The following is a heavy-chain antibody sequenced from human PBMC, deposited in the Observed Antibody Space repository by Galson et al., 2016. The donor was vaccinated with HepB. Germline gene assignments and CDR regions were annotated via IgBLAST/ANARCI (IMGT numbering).Heavy chain of an antibody. Sequence: SLRLSCAASGFTFSGSPIHWVRQASGRGLEWLGRTRSKPNNYETAYAASVKGRFTLSRDDSKNMTYLQMNSLETEDTAVYYCARHVDGQQLVHWGQGTLVTVSS. D-gene: IGHD6-13*01. CDR1: GFTFSGSP. CDR3: ARHVDGQQLVH. CDR2: TRSKPNNYET. V-gene: IGHV3-73*01. J-gene: IGHJ4*02.